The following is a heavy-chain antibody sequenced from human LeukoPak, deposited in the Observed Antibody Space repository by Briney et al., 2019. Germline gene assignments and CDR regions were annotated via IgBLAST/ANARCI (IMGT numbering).Heavy chain of an antibody. CDR3: ARVTVHGYSDY. CDR2: INPSGGST. D-gene: IGHD5-24*01. CDR1: GYTFTSYY. V-gene: IGHV1-46*01. J-gene: IGHJ4*02. Sequence: GASVKVSCKASGYTFTSYYMHWVRQAPGQGLEWMGIINPSGGSTSYAQKFQVRVTMTRDMSTSTVYMELSSLRSEDTAVYYCARVTVHGYSDYWGQGTLVTVSS.